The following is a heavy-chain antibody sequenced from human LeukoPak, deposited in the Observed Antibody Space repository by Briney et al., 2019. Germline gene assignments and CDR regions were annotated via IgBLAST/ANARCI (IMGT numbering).Heavy chain of an antibody. CDR1: IYSISSGYY. V-gene: IGHV4-38-2*01. D-gene: IGHD4-17*01. CDR2: IHHSGST. CDR3: ARINGDYLIDY. J-gene: IGHJ4*02. Sequence: PSETLSLTCAVSIYSISSGYYWGWIRQPPGKGLEWIGSIHHSGSTYYNPSLKSRVTISVDTSNNQFSLKLTSVTAADTALYYCARINGDYLIDYWGQGTLVTVSS.